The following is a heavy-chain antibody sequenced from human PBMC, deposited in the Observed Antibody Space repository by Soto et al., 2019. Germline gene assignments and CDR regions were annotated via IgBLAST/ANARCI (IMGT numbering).Heavy chain of an antibody. J-gene: IGHJ6*02. CDR1: GYTFTSYG. CDR2: ISAYNGNT. CDR3: ARDPAGGITIFGVVGSSYYGMDV. D-gene: IGHD3-3*01. Sequence: ASVKVSCKASGYTFTSYGISWVRQAPGQGLERMGWISAYNGNTNYAQKLQGRVTMTTDTSTSTAYMELRSLRSDDTAVYYCARDPAGGITIFGVVGSSYYGMDVWGQGTTVTVSS. V-gene: IGHV1-18*01.